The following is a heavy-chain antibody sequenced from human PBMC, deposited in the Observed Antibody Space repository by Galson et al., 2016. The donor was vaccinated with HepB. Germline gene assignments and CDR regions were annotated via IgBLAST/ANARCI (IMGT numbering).Heavy chain of an antibody. V-gene: IGHV3-23*01. D-gene: IGHD6-13*01. CDR1: GFIFDSYA. Sequence: SLRLSCAASGFIFDSYAMSWVRQVPGKGLEWVSRIFGVGGDTYNTDVVKGRFTISRDKSISTAYLQWSSLKASDTAMYFCARQLSLAAAGPGFEYWGQGTLVTVFS. CDR2: IFGVGGDT. CDR3: ARQLSLAAAGPGFEY. J-gene: IGHJ4*02.